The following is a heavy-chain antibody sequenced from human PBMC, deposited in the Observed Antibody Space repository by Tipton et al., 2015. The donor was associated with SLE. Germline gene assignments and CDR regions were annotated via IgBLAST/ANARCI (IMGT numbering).Heavy chain of an antibody. Sequence: GLVKPSETLSLTCAVSGGSISSHYWSWIRQPPGKGLEWIGYIYYSGSTNYNPSLKSRVTISVDKSKNQFSLKLSSVTAADTAVYYCARDVGGIDYWGQGTLVTVSS. CDR2: IYYSGST. CDR3: ARDVGGIDY. D-gene: IGHD4-23*01. V-gene: IGHV4-59*11. CDR1: GGSISSHY. J-gene: IGHJ4*02.